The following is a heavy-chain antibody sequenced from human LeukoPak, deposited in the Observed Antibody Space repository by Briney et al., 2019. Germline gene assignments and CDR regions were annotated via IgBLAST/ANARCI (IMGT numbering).Heavy chain of an antibody. Sequence: SGESLKISCKGSGYSFTSYGIVWVRQMPGKGLVWMGIIYPADSDTRYSPSFQGQVTISADTSISTAYLQWSSLKASDTAMYYCARLRGSPTVYYYYGMDVWGQGTTVTVSS. CDR3: ARLRGSPTVYYYYGMDV. CDR2: IYPADSDT. D-gene: IGHD3-10*01. J-gene: IGHJ6*02. CDR1: GYSFTSYG. V-gene: IGHV5-51*01.